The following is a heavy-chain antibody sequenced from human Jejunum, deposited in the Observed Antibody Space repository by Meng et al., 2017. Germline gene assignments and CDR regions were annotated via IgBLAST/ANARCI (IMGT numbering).Heavy chain of an antibody. CDR2: IHHSGST. V-gene: IGHV4-4*02. CDR1: GGSISTSDL. Sequence: QVQLEESGPGLLKPAGPLPLSCDVSGGSISTSDLWSGLRQPPGKGVEWIGEIHHSGSTNYNPSLKSRVTISVDKSKNQFSLKLNSVTAADTAVYYCAREWSGSYRHFDYWGQGTLVTVSS. CDR3: AREWSGSYRHFDY. D-gene: IGHD1-26*01. J-gene: IGHJ4*02.